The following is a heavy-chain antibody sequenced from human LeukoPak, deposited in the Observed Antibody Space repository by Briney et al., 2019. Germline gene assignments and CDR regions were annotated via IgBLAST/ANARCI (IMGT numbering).Heavy chain of an antibody. CDR2: IYYSGST. CDR1: GGSISRGDYY. D-gene: IGHD2-15*01. Sequence: SQTLSLTCTVSGGSISRGDYYWSWIRQPPGKGLEWIGYIYYSGSTYYNPSLKSRVTISVDTSKNQFSLKLSSVTAADTAVYYCARVVAVAALPNWFDPWGQGTLVTVSS. V-gene: IGHV4-30-4*01. CDR3: ARVVAVAALPNWFDP. J-gene: IGHJ5*02.